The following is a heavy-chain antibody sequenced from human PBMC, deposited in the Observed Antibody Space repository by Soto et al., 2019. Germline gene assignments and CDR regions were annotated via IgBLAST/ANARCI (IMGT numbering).Heavy chain of an antibody. D-gene: IGHD2-2*02. CDR1: GFTFSSYA. J-gene: IGHJ6*02. CDR3: AKGGDGCSSTSCYSGMDV. Sequence: GGSLILSCAAAGFTFSSYAMSWVRQAPGKGLEWVSAISGSGGSTYYADSVKGRFTISRDNSKNTLYLQMNSLRAEDTAVYYCAKGGDGCSSTSCYSGMDVWGQGTTVTVSS. CDR2: ISGSGGST. V-gene: IGHV3-23*01.